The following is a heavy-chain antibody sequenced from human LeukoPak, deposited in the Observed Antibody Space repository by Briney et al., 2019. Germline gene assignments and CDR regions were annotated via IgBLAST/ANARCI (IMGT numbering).Heavy chain of an antibody. CDR3: ARDQGGYYDSSGYFDY. D-gene: IGHD3-22*01. CDR2: MNPNSGNT. Sequence: ASVKVSCKASGYTFTSYDINWVRQAIGQGLEWMGWMNPNSGNTGYAQKFQGRVTMTRNTSISTAYMELSSLRSEDTAVYYCARDQGGYYDSSGYFDYWGQGTLVTVSS. V-gene: IGHV1-8*01. CDR1: GYTFTSYD. J-gene: IGHJ4*02.